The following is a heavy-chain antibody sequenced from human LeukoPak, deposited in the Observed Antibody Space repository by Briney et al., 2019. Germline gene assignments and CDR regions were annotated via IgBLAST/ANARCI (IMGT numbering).Heavy chain of an antibody. CDR1: GYTFTGYY. V-gene: IGHV1-2*02. Sequence: ASVKVSCKASGYTFTGYYMHWVRQAPGQGLEWMGWINPNSGGTNYAQKFQGRVTMTRDTSISTAYMELSRLRSDDTAVYYCARAGVTTVTTYAFDIWGQGTMVTVSS. CDR3: ARAGVTTVTTYAFDI. J-gene: IGHJ3*02. CDR2: INPNSGGT. D-gene: IGHD4-17*01.